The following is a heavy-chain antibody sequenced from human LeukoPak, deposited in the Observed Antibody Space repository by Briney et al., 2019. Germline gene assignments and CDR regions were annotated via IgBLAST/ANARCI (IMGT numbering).Heavy chain of an antibody. V-gene: IGHV4-59*11. CDR3: ATIRRGSIYGYFDF. CDR2: LLDSWRT. CDR1: GASMSTHY. Sequence: SETLSLTCTVSGASMSTHYWSWLRQPPGKGLEWIGYLLDSWRTKDNPSLQSRVTLSADTSKNQFSLRLTSVTAADTAVYYCATIRRGSIYGYFDFWGQRILVTVSS. J-gene: IGHJ4*02. D-gene: IGHD5-18*01.